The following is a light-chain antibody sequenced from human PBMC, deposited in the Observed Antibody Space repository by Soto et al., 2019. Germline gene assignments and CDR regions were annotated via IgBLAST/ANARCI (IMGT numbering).Light chain of an antibody. CDR3: QSYDLSLSTPSV. V-gene: IGLV1-40*01. Sequence: QSVLTQPPSVSGAPGQRITISCTGSRSNIGAGYEVHWYQQLPGTAPKLLIYGDTNRPSGVPDRFSGSKSGTSASLAITGLQAEDEADYYCQSYDLSLSTPSVFGTGTKVTVL. CDR1: RSNIGAGYE. CDR2: GDT. J-gene: IGLJ1*01.